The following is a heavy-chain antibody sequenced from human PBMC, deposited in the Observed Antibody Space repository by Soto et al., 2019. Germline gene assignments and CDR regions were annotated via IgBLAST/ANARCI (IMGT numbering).Heavy chain of an antibody. J-gene: IGHJ5*02. CDR1: GYTFTRYT. CDR3: AIGIATGQLDP. Sequence: QVQLVQSGAEVKKPGASVKISCKASGYTFTRYTMNWVRKAPGQRLEWMGWINPDNGNTKSSQKFQDRVIITRDTSASTAYMDLSSLRSEDTAVDYWAIGIATGQLDPWGQGTLVTVSS. CDR2: INPDNGNT. D-gene: IGHD2-15*01. V-gene: IGHV1-3*01.